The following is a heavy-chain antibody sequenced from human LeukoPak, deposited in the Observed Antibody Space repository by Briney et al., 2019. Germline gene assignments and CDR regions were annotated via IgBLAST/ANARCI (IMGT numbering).Heavy chain of an antibody. CDR2: INPNSGGT. J-gene: IGHJ5*02. CDR3: ASDSSGDGWFDP. D-gene: IGHD6-19*01. Sequence: EASVKVSCKASGYTFTGYYMHWVRQAPGQGLEWMGWINPNSGGTNYAQKFQGRVTMARDTSISTAYMELSRLRSDDTAVYYCASDSSGDGWFDPWGQGTLVTVSS. V-gene: IGHV1-2*02. CDR1: GYTFTGYY.